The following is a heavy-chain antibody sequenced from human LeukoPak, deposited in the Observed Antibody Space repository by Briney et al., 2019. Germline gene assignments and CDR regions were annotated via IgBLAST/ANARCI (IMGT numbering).Heavy chain of an antibody. CDR2: IKPDGSET. V-gene: IGHV3-7*01. CDR1: GFTFSSYW. D-gene: IGHD3-10*01. J-gene: IGHJ4*02. Sequence: GGSLRLSCAASGFTFSSYWMTWVRQSPGKGLDWVANIKPDGSETNYLDSVKGRFTISRDNARDSLFLEMNNLRVDDTAVYYCARDGGELWPLDEWGQGILVTVSS. CDR3: ARDGGELWPLDE.